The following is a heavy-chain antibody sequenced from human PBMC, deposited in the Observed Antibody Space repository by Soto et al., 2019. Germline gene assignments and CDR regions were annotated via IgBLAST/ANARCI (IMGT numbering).Heavy chain of an antibody. V-gene: IGHV3-13*01. CDR1: GFTFSGFD. Sequence: GGSLRLSCEAPGFTFSGFDMHWVRQPTGKGLEWVSSIGTAGDTYYAVSVKGRFTISRDNAKNSSSLQMNSLRAGGMAVYFCAKSQEIGTHFFDSWGQGTQVTVSS. CDR2: IGTAGDT. J-gene: IGHJ4*02. CDR3: AKSQEIGTHFFDS. D-gene: IGHD6-13*01.